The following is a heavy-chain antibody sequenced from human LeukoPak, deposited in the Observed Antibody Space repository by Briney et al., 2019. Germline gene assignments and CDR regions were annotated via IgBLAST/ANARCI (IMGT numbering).Heavy chain of an antibody. D-gene: IGHD6-13*01. CDR3: ARAGSSSWYARFPSPQIGY. V-gene: IGHV4-34*01. Sequence: SETLSLTCAVYGGSFSGYYWSWIRQPPGKGLEWIGEINHSGSTNYNPSLKSRVTISVDTSKNQFSLKLSSVTAADTAVYYCARAGSSSWYARFPSPQIGYWGQGTLSPSPQ. J-gene: IGHJ4*02. CDR2: INHSGST. CDR1: GGSFSGYY.